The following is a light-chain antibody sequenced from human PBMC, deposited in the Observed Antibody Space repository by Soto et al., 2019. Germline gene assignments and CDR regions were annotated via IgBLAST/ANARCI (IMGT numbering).Light chain of an antibody. Sequence: QSALTQPASVSGSPGQSITISCTGTSSDVGGYNYVSWYQQHPAKAPKLMIYDVTSRPSGVSNRFSGSKSGNTASLTISGLQAEDEADYYCSSYTSSKTLVFGTGTKVTVL. CDR3: SSYTSSKTLV. CDR1: SSDVGGYNY. V-gene: IGLV2-14*03. CDR2: DVT. J-gene: IGLJ1*01.